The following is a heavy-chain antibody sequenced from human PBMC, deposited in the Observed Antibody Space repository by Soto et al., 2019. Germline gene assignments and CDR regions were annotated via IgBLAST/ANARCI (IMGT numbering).Heavy chain of an antibody. J-gene: IGHJ6*02. CDR2: IMPVIATP. V-gene: IGHV1-69*12. D-gene: IGHD1-20*01. CDR1: GGTFSTSA. CDR3: ARDNCRQQLGGNYYYILDV. Sequence: QVQLMQSGAEVKKPGSSVKVSCKASGGTFSTSAISWVRQAPGEGLEWVGGIMPVIATPDYAQKFQGRVTIAADDTPTTAYLELTSLSTADTAVYYCARDNCRQQLGGNYYYILDVWGQGTAITVSS.